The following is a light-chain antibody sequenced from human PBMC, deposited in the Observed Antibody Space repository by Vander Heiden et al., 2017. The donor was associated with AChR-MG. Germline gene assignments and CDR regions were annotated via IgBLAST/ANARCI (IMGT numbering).Light chain of an antibody. CDR2: DAS. CDR3: LQADNLPLT. V-gene: IGKV1-33*01. J-gene: IGKJ4*01. Sequence: DIQMTQSPSSLSASVGDRVSITCQASQDINNYLNWYQQKPGKAPKLLIYDASNLETGVPSRFSGSGSGTDFTLTISSLQPEDVATYYCLQADNLPLTFGGGTKVEIK. CDR1: QDINNY.